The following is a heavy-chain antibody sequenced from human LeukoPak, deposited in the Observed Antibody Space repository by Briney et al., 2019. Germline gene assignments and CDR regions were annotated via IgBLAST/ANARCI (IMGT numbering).Heavy chain of an antibody. V-gene: IGHV4-59*13. CDR3: AKELYYQGSGVLFDP. CDR2: IYYSGSP. Sequence: PSETLSLTCTVSGGPLSSNYWSWFRQPPGKGLDWIGYIYYSGSPKYNPSLGSRVTISVDTSKNQFSLKLSSVTAADTAVYYCAKELYYQGSGVLFDPWGQGTQVIVSS. CDR1: GGPLSSNY. D-gene: IGHD3-10*01. J-gene: IGHJ5*02.